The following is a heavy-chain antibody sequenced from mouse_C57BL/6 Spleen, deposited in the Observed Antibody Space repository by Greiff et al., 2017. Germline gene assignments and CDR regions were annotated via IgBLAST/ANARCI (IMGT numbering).Heavy chain of an antibody. V-gene: IGHV1-55*01. CDR2: IYPGSGST. D-gene: IGHD2-4*01. CDR1: GYTFTSYW. CDR3: ARGEGLRPGFAY. J-gene: IGHJ3*01. Sequence: QVQLQQSGAELVKPGASVKMSCKASGYTFTSYWITWVKQRPGQGLEWIGDIYPGSGSTNYNEKFKSKATLTVDTSSSTAYMQLSSLTSEDSAVYYCARGEGLRPGFAYWGQGTLVTVSA.